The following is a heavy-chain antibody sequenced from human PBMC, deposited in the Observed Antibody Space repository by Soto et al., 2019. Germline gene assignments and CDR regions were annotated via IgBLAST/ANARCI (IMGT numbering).Heavy chain of an antibody. CDR3: ARVDAYCGGDCYPPDFDY. CDR2: INAGNGNT. Sequence: GASVKVSCKASGYTFTSYAMHWVRQAPGQRLEWMGWINAGNGNTKYSQKFQGRVTITRDTSASTAYMELSSLRSEDTAVYYCARVDAYCGGDCYPPDFDYWGQGTLVTVSS. V-gene: IGHV1-3*01. J-gene: IGHJ4*02. CDR1: GYTFTSYA. D-gene: IGHD2-21*02.